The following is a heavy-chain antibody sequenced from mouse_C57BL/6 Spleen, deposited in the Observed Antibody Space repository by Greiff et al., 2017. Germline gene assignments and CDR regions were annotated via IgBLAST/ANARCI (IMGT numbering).Heavy chain of an antibody. CDR2: IYPGSGNT. Sequence: QVQLQQSGAELVRPGASVKLSCKASGYTFTDYYINWVKQRPGQGLEWIARIYPGSGNTYYNEKFKGKATLTAEKSSSTAYMQLSSLTSEDSAVYFCARDYEFSYWYFDVWGTGTTVTVSS. D-gene: IGHD2-4*01. CDR1: GYTFTDYY. CDR3: ARDYEFSYWYFDV. V-gene: IGHV1-76*01. J-gene: IGHJ1*03.